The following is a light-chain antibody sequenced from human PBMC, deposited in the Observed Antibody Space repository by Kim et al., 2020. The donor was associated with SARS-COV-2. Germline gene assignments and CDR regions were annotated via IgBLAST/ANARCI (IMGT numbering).Light chain of an antibody. CDR2: DVV. J-gene: IGLJ3*02. V-gene: IGLV2-14*04. Sequence: GRSLTISCTGTSSDVGAYNSVSWYQQHPGKAPKLIIYDVVKRPSGVSNRFSGSKSGNTASLTISGLQADDEAHYYCSSITSSDSWVFGGGTQLTVL. CDR1: SSDVGAYNS. CDR3: SSITSSDSWV.